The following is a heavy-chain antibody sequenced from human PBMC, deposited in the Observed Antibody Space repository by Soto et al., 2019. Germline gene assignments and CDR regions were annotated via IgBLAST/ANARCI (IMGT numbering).Heavy chain of an antibody. CDR1: GGSISSYY. CDR3: ARGSPDTTMPNLDY. Sequence: SETLSLTCTVSGGSISSYYWSWIRQPPGKGVEWIGYIYYSGSTNYNPSLKSRVTVSVDTSKNQFSLKLSSVTAADTAVYYCARGSPDTTMPNLDYWGQGTLVTVSS. V-gene: IGHV4-59*01. D-gene: IGHD5-18*01. CDR2: IYYSGST. J-gene: IGHJ4*02.